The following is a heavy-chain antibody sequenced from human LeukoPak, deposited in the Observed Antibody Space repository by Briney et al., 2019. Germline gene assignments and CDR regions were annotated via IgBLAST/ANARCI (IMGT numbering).Heavy chain of an antibody. D-gene: IGHD6-13*01. CDR1: GYTFTSYD. Sequence: ASVKASCKASGYTFTSYDINWVRQATGQGLEWMGWMNPNSGNTGYAQKFQGRVTITRNTSISTAYMELSSLRSEDTAVYYCARGRDSSSWYLAGLDYWGQGTLVTVSS. CDR3: ARGRDSSSWYLAGLDY. CDR2: MNPNSGNT. V-gene: IGHV1-8*03. J-gene: IGHJ4*02.